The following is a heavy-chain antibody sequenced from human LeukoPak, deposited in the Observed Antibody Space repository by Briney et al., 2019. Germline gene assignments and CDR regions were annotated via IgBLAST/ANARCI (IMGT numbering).Heavy chain of an antibody. CDR1: GYTFTSYY. Sequence: ASVTVSCKASGYTFTSYYMHWVRQASGQGLEWMGIINPSGGSANYAQKFQGRVTMTRDTSTSTVYMELSSLRSEDTAVYYCARQIPSIAVPSSSLDYWGQGTLVTVSS. J-gene: IGHJ4*02. V-gene: IGHV1-46*01. CDR2: INPSGGSA. D-gene: IGHD6-19*01. CDR3: ARQIPSIAVPSSSLDY.